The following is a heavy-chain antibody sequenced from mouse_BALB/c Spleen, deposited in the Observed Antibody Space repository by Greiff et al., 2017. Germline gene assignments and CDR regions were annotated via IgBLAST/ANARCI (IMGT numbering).Heavy chain of an antibody. Sequence: QVQLQQSGPELVKPGASVKISCKASGYAFSSSWMNWVKQRPGQGLEWIGRIYPGDGDTNYNGKFKGKATLTADKSSSTAYMQLSSLTSVDSAVYFCAPYEGGFAYWGQGTLVTVSA. J-gene: IGHJ3*01. CDR1: GYAFSSSW. D-gene: IGHD2-3*01. CDR2: IYPGDGDT. CDR3: APYEGGFAY. V-gene: IGHV1-82*01.